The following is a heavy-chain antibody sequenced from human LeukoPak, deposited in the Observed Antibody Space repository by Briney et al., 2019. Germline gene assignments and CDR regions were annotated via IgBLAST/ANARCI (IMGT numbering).Heavy chain of an antibody. CDR3: ARGEYDDSIGFYRFDY. J-gene: IGHJ4*02. D-gene: IGHD3-22*01. CDR2: IKQDGSEK. Sequence: PGGSLRLSCAASGFTFSSYWMSWVRQAPGKGLEWVANIKQDGSEKKYVDSVKGRFTISRDNAKNSLYLQMDSLRAEDTAVYYCARGEYDDSIGFYRFDYWGQGTLVTVSS. CDR1: GFTFSSYW. V-gene: IGHV3-7*01.